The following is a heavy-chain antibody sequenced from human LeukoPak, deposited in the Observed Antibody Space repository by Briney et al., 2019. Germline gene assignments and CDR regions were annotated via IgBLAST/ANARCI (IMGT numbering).Heavy chain of an antibody. Sequence: ASVKVSCKASGYTFTGSYMHWVRQAPGQGLEWMGWINPNSGGTNYAQKFQGWVTMTRDTSISTAYMELSRLRSDDTAVYYCARDLGYCSSTSCYLFIDYWGQGTLVTVSS. J-gene: IGHJ4*02. V-gene: IGHV1-2*04. CDR2: INPNSGGT. CDR3: ARDLGYCSSTSCYLFIDY. D-gene: IGHD2-2*01. CDR1: GYTFTGSY.